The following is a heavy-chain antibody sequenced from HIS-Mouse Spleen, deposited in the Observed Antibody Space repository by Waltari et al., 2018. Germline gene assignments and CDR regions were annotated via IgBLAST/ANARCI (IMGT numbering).Heavy chain of an antibody. D-gene: IGHD3-10*01. CDR2: IGTAGDT. Sequence: VHGGGSLRLSCAASGFTFSSYDMHWVRQATGKGLEWVSAIGTAGDTYYPGSVKGRFTISRENAKNSLYLQMNSLRAGDTAVYYCARWGSGSYPYYYYGMDVWGQGTTVTVSS. J-gene: IGHJ6*02. CDR1: GFTFSSYD. CDR3: ARWGSGSYPYYYYGMDV. V-gene: IGHV3-13*01.